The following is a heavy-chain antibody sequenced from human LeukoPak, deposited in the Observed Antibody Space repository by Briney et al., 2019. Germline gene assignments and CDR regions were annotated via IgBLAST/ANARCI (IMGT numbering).Heavy chain of an antibody. CDR1: GYTFTSDG. D-gene: IGHD3-10*01. Sequence: ASVKVSCKASGYTFTSDGISRVRQAPGQGLEGMGWISAYNGNTNYAQKLQGRVTMTTDTSTSTAYVELRSLRSDDTAVYYCARGRSGSGCSDYWGQGTLVTVSS. J-gene: IGHJ4*02. CDR3: ARGRSGSGCSDY. V-gene: IGHV1-18*01. CDR2: ISAYNGNT.